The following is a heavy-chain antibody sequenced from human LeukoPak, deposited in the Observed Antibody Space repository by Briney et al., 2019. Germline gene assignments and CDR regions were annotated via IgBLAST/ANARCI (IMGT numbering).Heavy chain of an antibody. Sequence: SETLSLTCSVSGGSISNYYWNWMRQPAGKGLEGIGRLYSTGATNYNPSLKGRVTMSVDTSKYQFSPMLTSVTAADTAVYYCARGGISTSLDSWGQGALVTVSS. D-gene: IGHD2-2*01. CDR3: ARGGISTSLDS. J-gene: IGHJ4*02. CDR1: GGSISNYY. CDR2: LYSTGAT. V-gene: IGHV4-4*07.